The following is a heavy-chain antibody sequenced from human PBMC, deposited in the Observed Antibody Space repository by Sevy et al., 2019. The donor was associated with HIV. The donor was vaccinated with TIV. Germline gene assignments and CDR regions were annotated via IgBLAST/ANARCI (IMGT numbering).Heavy chain of an antibody. Sequence: SETLSLTCTVSGGSITSGGYYWNWLRQHPGKGLEWIGYFYYSGNTYYTPSLKSRVTSSVDTSKKQLSLELSSVTAADTAVYYCAGAVAYPDAFDIWGQGTMVTVSS. J-gene: IGHJ3*02. CDR1: GGSITSGGYY. CDR3: AGAVAYPDAFDI. D-gene: IGHD2-21*01. CDR2: FYYSGNT. V-gene: IGHV4-31*03.